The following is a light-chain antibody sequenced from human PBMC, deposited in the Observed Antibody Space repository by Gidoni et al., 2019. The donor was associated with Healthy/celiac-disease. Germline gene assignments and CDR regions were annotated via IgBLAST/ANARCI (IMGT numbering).Light chain of an antibody. Sequence: DIQMTQSPSSLSASVGDRVTITCQATQDISNYLNWYQQKPRKAPKLLIYDASNLEPGVPSRFSGSGSGTDFTFTISSLQPEDIATYYCQQYDNLPLTFGGGTKVEIK. CDR3: QQYDNLPLT. CDR2: DAS. J-gene: IGKJ4*01. CDR1: QDISNY. V-gene: IGKV1-33*01.